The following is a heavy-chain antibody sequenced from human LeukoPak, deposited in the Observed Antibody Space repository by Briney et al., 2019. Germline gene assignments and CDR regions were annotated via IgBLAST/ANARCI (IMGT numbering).Heavy chain of an antibody. CDR1: GFTFSSYA. CDR2: ISGSGGST. CDR3: AKSLVRGVPGDYYYYYGMDV. D-gene: IGHD3-10*01. J-gene: IGHJ6*02. V-gene: IGHV3-23*01. Sequence: GGSLRLSCAASGFTFSSYAMSWVRQAPGKGLEWVSAISGSGGSTYYADSVKGRFTISRDNSKNTLYLQMNSLRAEDTAVYYCAKSLVRGVPGDYYYYYGMDVWGQGTTVTVSS.